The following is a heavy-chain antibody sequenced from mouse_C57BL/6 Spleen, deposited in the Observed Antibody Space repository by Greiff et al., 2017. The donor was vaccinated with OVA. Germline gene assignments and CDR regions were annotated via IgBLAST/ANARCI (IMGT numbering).Heavy chain of an antibody. CDR2: INPNNGCT. CDR3: ARELPALLPAD. D-gene: IGHD2-1*01. CDR1: GYTFTDYN. J-gene: IGHJ3*01. V-gene: IGHV1-22*01. Sequence: EVKVVESGPELVKPGASVKMSCKASGYTFTDYNMHWVKQSHGKSLEWIGYINPNNGCTSYNQKFKGKATLTVNKSSSTAYMELRSLTSEDSAVYYCARELPALLPADWGQGTLVTVSA.